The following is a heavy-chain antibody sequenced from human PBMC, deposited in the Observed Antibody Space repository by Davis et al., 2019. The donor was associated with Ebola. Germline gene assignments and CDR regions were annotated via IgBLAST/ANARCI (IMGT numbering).Heavy chain of an antibody. J-gene: IGHJ4*02. CDR3: ARTYDFWSGYWPYYFDY. V-gene: IGHV4-59*01. D-gene: IGHD3-3*01. CDR1: GGSISSYY. Sequence: SETLSLTCTVSGGSISSYYWSWIRQPPGKGLEWIGYIYYSGSTNYNPSLKSRVTISVDTSKNQFSLKLNSVTAADTAVYYCARTYDFWSGYWPYYFDYWGQGTLVTVSS. CDR2: IYYSGST.